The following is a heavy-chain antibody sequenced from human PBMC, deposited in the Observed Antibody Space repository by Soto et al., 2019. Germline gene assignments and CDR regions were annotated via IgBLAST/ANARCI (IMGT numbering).Heavy chain of an antibody. CDR3: ARDVDADFRTDFDY. Sequence: PGGSLRLSCAASGFTFIDYYIRWIRRATGKGLEWISYISGNGEIIQYAASARGRFTISRDNAENSVYLEMDRLRAEDTALYYCARDVDADFRTDFDYWGRGTLVTVSS. D-gene: IGHD4-17*01. CDR1: GFTFIDYY. J-gene: IGHJ4*02. V-gene: IGHV3-11*01. CDR2: ISGNGEII.